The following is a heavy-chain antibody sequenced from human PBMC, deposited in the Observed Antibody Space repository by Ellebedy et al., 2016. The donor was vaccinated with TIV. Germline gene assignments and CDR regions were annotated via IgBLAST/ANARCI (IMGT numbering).Heavy chain of an antibody. Sequence: GSLRLXXTVYGASFSGYYWSWIRQPPGKGLEWIGEVNPSGSTNYNPSLKSRLTVSLDTSKNQFSLKVTSVTADDTAVYYCARGRVTFDPWGQGSLVTVSS. J-gene: IGHJ5*02. V-gene: IGHV4-34*01. CDR2: VNPSGST. CDR1: GASFSGYY. CDR3: ARGRVTFDP. D-gene: IGHD2-21*02.